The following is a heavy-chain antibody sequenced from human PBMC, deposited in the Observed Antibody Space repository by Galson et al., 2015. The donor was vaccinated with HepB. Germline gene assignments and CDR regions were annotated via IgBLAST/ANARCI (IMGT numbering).Heavy chain of an antibody. J-gene: IGHJ4*02. CDR1: GGTFSSYA. Sequence: SVKVSCKASGGTFSSYAISWVRQAPGQGLEWMGGIIPIFGTANYAQKFQGRVTITADESTSTAYMELSSLRSEDTAVYYCAIRVGYYYDRGRYYFDYWGQGTLVTVSS. CDR2: IIPIFGTA. V-gene: IGHV1-69*13. CDR3: AIRVGYYYDRGRYYFDY. D-gene: IGHD3-22*01.